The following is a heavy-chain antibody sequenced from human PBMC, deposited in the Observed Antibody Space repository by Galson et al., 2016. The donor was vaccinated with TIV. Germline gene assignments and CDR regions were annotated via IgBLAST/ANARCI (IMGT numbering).Heavy chain of an antibody. CDR1: GFTFSSYA. Sequence: SLRLSCAASGFTFSSYAMYWVRQAPGKGLEWVALISYDGNDERYADSVKGRFTISGDNSKNTLYLQLNSLRPEDTAVYYCARDRAHYDSVSFYYGMDVWGQGTTVTVSS. V-gene: IGHV3-30-3*01. D-gene: IGHD3-10*01. CDR2: ISYDGNDE. CDR3: ARDRAHYDSVSFYYGMDV. J-gene: IGHJ6*02.